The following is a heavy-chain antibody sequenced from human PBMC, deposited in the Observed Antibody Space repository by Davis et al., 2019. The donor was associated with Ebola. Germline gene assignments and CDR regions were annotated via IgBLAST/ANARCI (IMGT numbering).Heavy chain of an antibody. Sequence: GGSLRLSCVASGFTFSTYSMSWVRQAPGKGLEWVSSISSDSDYIYYADSAKGRFTISRDNSKNTLYLQMNSLRAEDTAVYYCANGDGAYNWGQGTLVTVSS. J-gene: IGHJ4*02. CDR2: ISSDSDYI. CDR3: ANGDGAYN. D-gene: IGHD5-24*01. CDR1: GFTFSTYS. V-gene: IGHV3-21*01.